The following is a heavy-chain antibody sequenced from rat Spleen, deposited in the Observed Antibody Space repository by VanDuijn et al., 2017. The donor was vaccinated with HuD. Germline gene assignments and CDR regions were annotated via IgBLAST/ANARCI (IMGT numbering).Heavy chain of an antibody. Sequence: EVKLVESGGGLVQPGRSLKLSCAASGFTFNDYGMAWVRQAPTKGLEWVATISYNDSSGHSSTYYRDSVKGRFTISRDNAKSTLSLQMDSLRSEDAATYYGTRHDYSGVITNWFAYWGQGVMVTVSS. V-gene: IGHV5-29*01. CDR3: TRHDYSGVITNWFAY. CDR1: GFTFNDYG. D-gene: IGHD4-4*01. CDR2: ISYNDSSGHSST. J-gene: IGHJ2*01.